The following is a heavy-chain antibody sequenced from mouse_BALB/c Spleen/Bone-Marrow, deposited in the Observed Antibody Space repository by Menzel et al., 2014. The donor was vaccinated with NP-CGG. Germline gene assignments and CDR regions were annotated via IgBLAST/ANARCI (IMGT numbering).Heavy chain of an antibody. CDR3: ARLGCYEHFAY. Sequence: EVQLQQSGGGLVQPGGSLKLSCAASGFDFSRFWTSWVRQAPGKGLEWIGEINPDSSTINYTPSLKDKFIISRDNAKNTLYLQMNQVRSENTALYCCARLGCYEHFAYWGQGTTLTVSS. D-gene: IGHD1-1*02. J-gene: IGHJ2*01. CDR1: GFDFSRFW. CDR2: INPDSSTI. V-gene: IGHV4-1*02.